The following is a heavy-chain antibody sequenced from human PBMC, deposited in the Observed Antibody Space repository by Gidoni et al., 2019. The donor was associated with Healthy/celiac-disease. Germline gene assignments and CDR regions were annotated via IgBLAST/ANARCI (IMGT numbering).Heavy chain of an antibody. V-gene: IGHV3-23*01. CDR3: AKDKGYCSGGSCYNFDY. CDR2: ISGSGGST. CDR1: GFTFSSYA. D-gene: IGHD2-15*01. J-gene: IGHJ4*02. Sequence: EVQLLESGGGLVQPGGSLRLSCEDSGFTFSSYAMSWVRQAPGKGLEGVSAISGSGGSTYYADSVKGRFTISRDNSKNTLYLQMNSLRAEDTAVYYCAKDKGYCSGGSCYNFDYWGQGTLVTVSS.